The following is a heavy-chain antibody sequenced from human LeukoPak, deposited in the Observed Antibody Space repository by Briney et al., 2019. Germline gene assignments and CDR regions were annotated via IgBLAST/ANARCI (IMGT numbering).Heavy chain of an antibody. D-gene: IGHD3-22*01. CDR1: GFTFSSYA. CDR2: LSGSGVST. J-gene: IGHJ4*02. Sequence: GGSLRLSCAASGFTFSSYAISRVRQAPGKGLEWVSALSGSGVSTYYADSVRGRFTISRDNSKDTLYLQMNSLRAEDTAVYYCAKGPEGIYYDSSGSPRYYFDYWGQGTLVTVSS. CDR3: AKGPEGIYYDSSGSPRYYFDY. V-gene: IGHV3-23*01.